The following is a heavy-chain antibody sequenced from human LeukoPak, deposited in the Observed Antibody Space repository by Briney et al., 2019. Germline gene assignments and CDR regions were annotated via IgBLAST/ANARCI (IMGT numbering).Heavy chain of an antibody. CDR3: ARDPGIVVVVVAATPVWFDP. J-gene: IGHJ5*02. Sequence: GASVKVSCKASGYTFTSYGISWVRQAPGQGLEWMGWISAYNGNTNYAQKLQGRVTMTTDTSTSTAYMELRSLRSDDTAVYYCARDPGIVVVVVAATPVWFDPWGQGTLVTVSS. D-gene: IGHD2-15*01. CDR2: ISAYNGNT. V-gene: IGHV1-18*01. CDR1: GYTFTSYG.